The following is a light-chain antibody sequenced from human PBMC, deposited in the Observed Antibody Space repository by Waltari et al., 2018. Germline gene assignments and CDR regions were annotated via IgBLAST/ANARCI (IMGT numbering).Light chain of an antibody. CDR1: ILGSTY. CDR3: QALGSNRWV. CDR2: QDI. J-gene: IGLJ3*02. Sequence: SSELTQPPSVSVSPGQPANITCSGDILGSTYASWYQHKPGQSPLLVIYQDIYRPLGIPERFSGSKAGNTATLAISGTQAMDDADYYCQALGSNRWVFGGGTKLTVL. V-gene: IGLV3-1*01.